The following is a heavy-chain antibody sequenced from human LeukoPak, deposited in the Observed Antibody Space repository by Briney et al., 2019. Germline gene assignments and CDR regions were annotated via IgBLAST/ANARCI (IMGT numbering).Heavy chain of an antibody. CDR3: ARDRYYESSGSPSPDAFDI. CDR2: IYSGGVT. J-gene: IGHJ3*02. V-gene: IGHV3-66*01. Sequence: PGGSLRLSCAASGFTVSSKYMSWVRQAPGKGLECVSVIYSGGVTYYAESVKGRFTISRDNSKNTLYLQMNSLKAEDSAVYYCARDRYYESSGSPSPDAFDICGQGTMFTVSS. D-gene: IGHD3-22*01. CDR1: GFTVSSKY.